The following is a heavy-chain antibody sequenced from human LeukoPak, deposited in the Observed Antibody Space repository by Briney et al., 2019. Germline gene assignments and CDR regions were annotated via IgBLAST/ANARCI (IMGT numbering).Heavy chain of an antibody. CDR1: GFTLSTYT. CDR3: AKGYYGPGTRRGYMDV. D-gene: IGHD3-10*01. J-gene: IGHJ6*03. Sequence: PGGSLRLSCAASGFTLSTYTMNWVRQAPGKGLEWVANIKQDGSEKNYVESVKGRFTISRDNAKNSLYLQMNSLRAEDTALYYCAKGYYGPGTRRGYMDVWGKGTTVTISS. CDR2: IKQDGSEK. V-gene: IGHV3-7*03.